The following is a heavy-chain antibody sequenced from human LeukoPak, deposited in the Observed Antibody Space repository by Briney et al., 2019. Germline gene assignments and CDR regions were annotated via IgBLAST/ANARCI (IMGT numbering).Heavy chain of an antibody. J-gene: IGHJ3*02. D-gene: IGHD6-13*01. Sequence: PSETLSLTCAVYGGSFSGYYWSWIRQPPGKGLEWIGEINHSGSTNYNPSLKSRVTISVDTSKNQFSLKLSSVTAADTAVYYCARHPSYSSSWYVRRGAFDIWGQGTMVTVSS. V-gene: IGHV4-34*01. CDR2: INHSGST. CDR3: ARHPSYSSSWYVRRGAFDI. CDR1: GGSFSGYY.